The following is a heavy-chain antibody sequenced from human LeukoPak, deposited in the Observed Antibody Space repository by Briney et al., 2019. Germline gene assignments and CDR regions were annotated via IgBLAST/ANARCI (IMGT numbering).Heavy chain of an antibody. V-gene: IGHV3-73*01. CDR3: TREAAVRGVTDGY. Sequence: PGGSLKLSCAASGFTFSGSAMHWVRQASGKGLEWVGRIRSKANSYATAYAASVKGRFTISRDDSKNTAYLQMNSLKTEDTAVYYCTREAAVRGVTDGYWGQGTLVTVSS. CDR2: IRSKANSYAT. J-gene: IGHJ4*02. CDR1: GFTFSGSA. D-gene: IGHD3-10*01.